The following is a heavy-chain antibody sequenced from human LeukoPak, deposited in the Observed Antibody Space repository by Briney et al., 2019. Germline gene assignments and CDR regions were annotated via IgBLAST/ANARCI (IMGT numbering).Heavy chain of an antibody. CDR3: ARGGLYYDSSPDAFDI. V-gene: IGHV4-39*01. D-gene: IGHD3-22*01. CDR2: IYYSGST. CDR1: GGSISSSSYY. Sequence: SETLSLTCTVSGGSISSSSYYWGWIRQPPGKGLEWIGSIYYSGSTYYNPSLKSRVTISVDTSKNQFSLKLSSVTAADTAVYYCARGGLYYDSSPDAFDIWGQGTMVTVSS. J-gene: IGHJ3*02.